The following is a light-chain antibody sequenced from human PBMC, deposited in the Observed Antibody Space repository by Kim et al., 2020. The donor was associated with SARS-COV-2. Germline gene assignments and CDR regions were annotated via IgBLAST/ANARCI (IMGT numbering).Light chain of an antibody. J-gene: IGKJ1*01. CDR2: AEP. CDR1: QSISSY. CDR3: QQSYSTPWT. Sequence: DIHLTQSPPSLSASVGDRVTIICRASQSISSYLNWYQQKPGKAPKFLISAEPSLQSGVPSRFSGSGSGSDFSLTISTLQPEDFATYYCQQSYSTPWTFGQGTKVDIK. V-gene: IGKV1-39*01.